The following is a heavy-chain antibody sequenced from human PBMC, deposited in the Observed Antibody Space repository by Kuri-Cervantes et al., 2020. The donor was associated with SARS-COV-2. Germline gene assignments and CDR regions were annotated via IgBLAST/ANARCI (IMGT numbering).Heavy chain of an antibody. Sequence: SETLSLTCTVSGGSISSYYWSWIRQPPGKGLEWIGYIYYSGSTYYNPSLKSRVTISVDTSKNQFSLKLSSVTAADTAVYYCARQVTSPTRFDYWGQGTLVT. J-gene: IGHJ4*02. CDR2: IYYSGST. V-gene: IGHV4-59*08. CDR3: ARQVTSPTRFDY. D-gene: IGHD4-17*01. CDR1: GGSISSYY.